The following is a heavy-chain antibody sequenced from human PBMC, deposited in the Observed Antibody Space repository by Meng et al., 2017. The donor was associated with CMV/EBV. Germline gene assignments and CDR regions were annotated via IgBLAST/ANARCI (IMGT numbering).Heavy chain of an antibody. D-gene: IGHD6-19*01. J-gene: IGHJ5*02. Sequence: EVQLLESGGGLVQPGGSLRLSCAASGFTFSSYAMNWVRQAPGKGLEWVATIGSSGSNTYYADSVKGRFTISRDNSKNTLYLQMNSLRAEDTAVYFCAKRGYTSGWQAFDPWGQGTLVTVSS. CDR1: GFTFSSYA. CDR3: AKRGYTSGWQAFDP. CDR2: IGSSGSNT. V-gene: IGHV3-23*01.